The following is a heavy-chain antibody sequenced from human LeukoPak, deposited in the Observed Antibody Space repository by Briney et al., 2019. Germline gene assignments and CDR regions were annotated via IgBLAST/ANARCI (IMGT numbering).Heavy chain of an antibody. J-gene: IGHJ4*02. Sequence: GGSLRLSCVASGFTFSSYAMHWVRQAPGKGLEWVAVISYDGSNKYYADSVKGRFTISRDNSKNTLYLQMNSLRAEDTAVYYCATPHGWGQGTLVTVSS. CDR2: ISYDGSNK. V-gene: IGHV3-30*04. CDR3: ATPHG. CDR1: GFTFSSYA.